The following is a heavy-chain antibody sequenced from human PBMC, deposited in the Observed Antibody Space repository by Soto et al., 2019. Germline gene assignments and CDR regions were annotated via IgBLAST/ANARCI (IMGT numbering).Heavy chain of an antibody. D-gene: IGHD3-3*01. CDR3: SIGVVIPRIYYYYGMDV. CDR1: GFTFSNAW. CDR2: IKSKTDGGTT. J-gene: IGHJ6*02. Sequence: GGSLRLSCAASGFTFSNAWMNWVRQAPGKGLEWVGRIKSKTDGGTTDYAAPVKGRFTISRDDSKNTLYLQMNSLKTEDTAVYYCSIGVVIPRIYYYYGMDVWGQGTTVTVSS. V-gene: IGHV3-15*07.